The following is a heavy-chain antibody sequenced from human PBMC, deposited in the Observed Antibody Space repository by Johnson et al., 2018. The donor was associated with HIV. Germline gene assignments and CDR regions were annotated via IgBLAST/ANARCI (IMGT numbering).Heavy chain of an antibody. V-gene: IGHV3-30-3*01. CDR3: AKNSAAFDI. Sequence: QMLLVESGGGVVQPGRSLRLSCAASGFTFSSYALHWVRQAPGKGLDWVAIISYDGSNEYYADSVKGRFTISRDNSKNTLYLQMNSLRAEDTAVYYCAKNSAAFDIWGQGTMVTVSS. J-gene: IGHJ3*02. D-gene: IGHD2/OR15-2a*01. CDR1: GFTFSSYA. CDR2: ISYDGSNE.